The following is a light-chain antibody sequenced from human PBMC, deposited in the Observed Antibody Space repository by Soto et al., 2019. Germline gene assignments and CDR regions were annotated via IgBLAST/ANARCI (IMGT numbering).Light chain of an antibody. Sequence: IQMTQSPFSVSASVGDRVTITCRASQGISSWLASYQQKPGKSPTLLIYKASNLQTGVPSRFSGSGSGTDFTLTISSLQPEDFATYYCQQTSSFPLTFGGGTKVEIK. J-gene: IGKJ4*01. CDR1: QGISSW. V-gene: IGKV1-12*01. CDR2: KAS. CDR3: QQTSSFPLT.